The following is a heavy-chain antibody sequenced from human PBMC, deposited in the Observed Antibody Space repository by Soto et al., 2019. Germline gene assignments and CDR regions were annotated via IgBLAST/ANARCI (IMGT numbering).Heavy chain of an antibody. CDR1: GGSVSSGSYY. D-gene: IGHD4-17*01. Sequence: QVQLQESGPGLVKPSETLSLTCTVSGGSVSSGSYYWSWIRQPPGKGLEWIGYIYYSGSTNYNPSLKSRVTISVDTSKNQFSLKLSSVTAADTAVYYCARGSGYGRIHFDYWGQGTLVTVSS. V-gene: IGHV4-61*01. J-gene: IGHJ4*02. CDR3: ARGSGYGRIHFDY. CDR2: IYYSGST.